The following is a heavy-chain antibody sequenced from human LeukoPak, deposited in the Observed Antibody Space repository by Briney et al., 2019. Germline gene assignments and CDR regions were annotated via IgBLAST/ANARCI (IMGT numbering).Heavy chain of an antibody. Sequence: KPSETLSLTCAVYGGSFSGYYWSWIRQPPGKGLEWIGEINHSGSTNYNPSLTSRVTISVDTSKNQFSLKLSSVTAADTAVYYCARSSGGYWGQGTLVTVSS. CDR2: INHSGST. D-gene: IGHD6-25*01. CDR1: GGSFSGYY. CDR3: ARSSGGY. J-gene: IGHJ4*02. V-gene: IGHV4-34*01.